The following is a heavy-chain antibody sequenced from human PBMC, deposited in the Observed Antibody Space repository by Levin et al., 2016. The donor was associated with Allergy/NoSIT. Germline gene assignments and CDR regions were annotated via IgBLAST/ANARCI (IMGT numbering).Heavy chain of an antibody. Sequence: WIRQPPGKGLEWIGYIYHSGSTKYNPSLKSRVTISLDMSKNQFSLSLSSVTAADTAVYYCARADSRSGYFYNFDYWGQGTLVTVSS. V-gene: IGHV4-59*01. J-gene: IGHJ4*02. D-gene: IGHD3-3*01. CDR2: IYHSGST. CDR3: ARADSRSGYFYNFDY.